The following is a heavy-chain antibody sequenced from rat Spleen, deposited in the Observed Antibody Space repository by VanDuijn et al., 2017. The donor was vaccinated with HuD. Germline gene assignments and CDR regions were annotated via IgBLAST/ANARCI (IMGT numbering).Heavy chain of an antibody. J-gene: IGHJ2*01. CDR1: GFTFNNHW. CDR2: ITNTGDST. D-gene: IGHD1-9*01. V-gene: IGHV5-31*01. CDR3: VREDLGINY. Sequence: EVQLVESGGGLVQPGRSLKLSCVASGFTFNNHWMSWIRQAPGKGLEWVASITNTGDSTYYPDSVKDRFTISRDNAKSTLYLQKSKLGSEDTAIYYCVREDLGINYWGQGVMVTVSS.